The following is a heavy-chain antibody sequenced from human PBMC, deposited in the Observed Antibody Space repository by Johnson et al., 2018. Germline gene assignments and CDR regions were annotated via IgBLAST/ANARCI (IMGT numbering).Heavy chain of an antibody. CDR1: GFTVSSNY. J-gene: IGHJ6*03. CDR2: IYSGGST. D-gene: IGHD1-14*01. CDR3: ASTSAVWYYMDG. Sequence: VQLVESGGGLVQPGGSLRLSCAASGFTVSSNYMSWVRQAPGKGLEWVSVIYSGGSTYYADSVKGRFTISRYNSKNTLYLQMNSLRAEATAVYDGASTSAVWYYMDGWGKGTTVTVS. V-gene: IGHV3-53*01.